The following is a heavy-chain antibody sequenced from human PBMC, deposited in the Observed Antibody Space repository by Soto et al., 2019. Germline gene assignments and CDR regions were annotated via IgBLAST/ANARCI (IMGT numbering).Heavy chain of an antibody. J-gene: IGHJ4*02. V-gene: IGHV4-30-4*01. Sequence: KPSETLSLTCTVSGGSISSGDYYWSWIRQPPGKGLEWIGYIYYSGSTYYNPSLKSRVTISVDTSKNQFSLKLSSVTAADTAVYYCARGGGYSYGYFYYFDCWGQGTLVTVSS. CDR1: GGSISSGDYY. CDR3: ARGGGYSYGYFYYFDC. D-gene: IGHD5-18*01. CDR2: IYYSGST.